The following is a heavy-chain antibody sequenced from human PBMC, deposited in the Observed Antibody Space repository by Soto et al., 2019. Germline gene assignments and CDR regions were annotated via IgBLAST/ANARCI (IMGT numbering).Heavy chain of an antibody. J-gene: IGHJ6*02. D-gene: IGHD1-20*01. Sequence: LRLSCAASGFTFSNAWMSWVRQAPGKGLEWVGRIKSKTDGGTTDYAAPVKGRFTISRGDSKNTLYLQMNSLKTEDTAVYYCTTGKGYNWNPRLGYGRDVWGQGTTVTVSS. CDR1: GFTFSNAW. CDR2: IKSKTDGGTT. V-gene: IGHV3-15*01. CDR3: TTGKGYNWNPRLGYGRDV.